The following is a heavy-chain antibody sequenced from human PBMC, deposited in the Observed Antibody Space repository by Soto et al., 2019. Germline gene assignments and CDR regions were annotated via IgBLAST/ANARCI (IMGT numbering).Heavy chain of an antibody. CDR1: GFTVSSNY. CDR3: ASWYSSSSGGVWGYYYGMDV. Sequence: ESLRLSGAASGFTVSSNYMSWVRQAPGKGLEWVSVIYSGGSTYYADSVKGRFTISRDNSKNTLYLQMNSLRAEDTAVYYCASWYSSSSGGVWGYYYGMDVWGQGTTVTVSS. D-gene: IGHD6-6*01. J-gene: IGHJ6*02. CDR2: IYSGGST. V-gene: IGHV3-53*01.